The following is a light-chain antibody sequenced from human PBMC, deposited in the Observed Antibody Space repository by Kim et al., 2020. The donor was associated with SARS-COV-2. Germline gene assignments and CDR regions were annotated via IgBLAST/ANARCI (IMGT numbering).Light chain of an antibody. V-gene: IGLV4-69*01. CDR1: SGHSSYA. Sequence: QLALTQSPSASASLGASVKLTCTLSSGHSSYAIAWHQQQPEKGPRYLMKVNRDGSHTKGDGIPDRFSGSRSGAERYLTISSLQSEDEADYYCQTWDTGIRVFGGGTQLTVL. CDR2: VNRDGSH. CDR3: QTWDTGIRV. J-gene: IGLJ3*02.